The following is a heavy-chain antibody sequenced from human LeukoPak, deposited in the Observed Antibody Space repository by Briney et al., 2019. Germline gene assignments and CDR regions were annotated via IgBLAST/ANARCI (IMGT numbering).Heavy chain of an antibody. Sequence: ASVKVSCKASGYTFTSYAMHWVRQAPGQRLEWMGWINAGNGNTKYSQKLQGRVTITRDTSASTAYMELSSLRSEDTAVYYCARDGTYCSSTSCYDPRGMDVWGKGTTVTVSS. D-gene: IGHD2-2*01. CDR2: INAGNGNT. CDR1: GYTFTSYA. CDR3: ARDGTYCSSTSCYDPRGMDV. V-gene: IGHV1-3*01. J-gene: IGHJ6*04.